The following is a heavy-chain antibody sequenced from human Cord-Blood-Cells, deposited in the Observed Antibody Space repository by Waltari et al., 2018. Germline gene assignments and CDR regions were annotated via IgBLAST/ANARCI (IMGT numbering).Heavy chain of an antibody. V-gene: IGHV3-53*01. CDR2: IYSGGST. J-gene: IGHJ3*02. CDR3: ARSGWYDDAFDI. D-gene: IGHD6-19*01. CDR1: GLPVSGNF. Sequence: EVQLVESGGGLVQPGGSLRLSCAAPGLPVSGNFMSCVRQAPGKGLEWVSVIYSGGSTYYADSVKGRFTISRDNSKNTLYLQMNSLRAEDTAVYYCARSGWYDDAFDIWGQGTMVTVSS.